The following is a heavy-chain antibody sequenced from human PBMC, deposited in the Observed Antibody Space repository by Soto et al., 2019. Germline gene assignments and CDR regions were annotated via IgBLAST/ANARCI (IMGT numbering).Heavy chain of an antibody. CDR1: GYTFTSYA. Sequence: QVQLVQSGAEVKKPGASVKVSCKASGYTFTSYAMHWVRQAPGQRLEWMGWINAGNGNTKYSQKFKGRVTITRDTSASTAYMELSSLRSEDTAVYYCARASGRGVVIGPWGQGTMVTVSS. V-gene: IGHV1-3*01. CDR2: INAGNGNT. D-gene: IGHD3-3*01. CDR3: ARASGRGVVIGP. J-gene: IGHJ5*02.